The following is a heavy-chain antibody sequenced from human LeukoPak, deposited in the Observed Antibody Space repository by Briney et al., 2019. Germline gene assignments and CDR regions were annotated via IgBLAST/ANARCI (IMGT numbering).Heavy chain of an antibody. Sequence: PGASVKVSCKASGYIFTSYGFNWVRQAPGQGLEWMGWISAYNGNTNSAQKFQGRVTMTTDTSTSTAYMELRSLRSDDTAVYYCARDGYDSSGYYLGDYWGQGTLVAVSS. D-gene: IGHD3-22*01. CDR1: GYIFTSYG. J-gene: IGHJ4*02. CDR3: ARDGYDSSGYYLGDY. CDR2: ISAYNGNT. V-gene: IGHV1-18*01.